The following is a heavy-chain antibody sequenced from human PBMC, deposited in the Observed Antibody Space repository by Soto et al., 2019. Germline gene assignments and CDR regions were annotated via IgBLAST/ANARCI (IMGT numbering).Heavy chain of an antibody. D-gene: IGHD6-6*01. Sequence: LRLSCAASGFTFSSYSMNWVRQAPGKGLEWVSSISSSSSYIYYADSVKGRFTISRDNAKNSLYLQMNSLRAEDTAVYYCARDRVAARSDNWFDPWGQGTLVTVSS. J-gene: IGHJ5*02. V-gene: IGHV3-21*01. CDR3: ARDRVAARSDNWFDP. CDR1: GFTFSSYS. CDR2: ISSSSSYI.